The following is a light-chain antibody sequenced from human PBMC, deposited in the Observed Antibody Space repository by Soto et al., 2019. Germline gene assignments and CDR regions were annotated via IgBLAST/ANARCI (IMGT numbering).Light chain of an antibody. CDR1: SSDVGTYKF. CDR2: EVS. Sequence: QSALTQPASVSGSPGQSITISCTGTSSDVGTYKFVSWYQHHPGKAPKLMIYEVSRRPSGVSNRFSGSKSGNMASLTISGLQAEDEADYYCCSYAGSSTFVFGTGTKLTV. V-gene: IGLV2-23*02. CDR3: CSYAGSSTFV. J-gene: IGLJ1*01.